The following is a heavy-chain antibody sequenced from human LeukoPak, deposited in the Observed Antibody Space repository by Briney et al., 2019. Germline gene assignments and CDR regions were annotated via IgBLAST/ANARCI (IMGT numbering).Heavy chain of an antibody. D-gene: IGHD1-14*01. CDR1: GFTFSSYA. CDR2: ISYDGSNK. V-gene: IGHV3-30-3*01. Sequence: PGGSLRLSCAASGFTFSSYAMHWVRQAPGKGLEWVAVISYDGSNKYYADSVKGRFTISRDNSKNTLYLQMNSLRAEDTAVYYCARGGGTIIDYWGQGTLVTVSS. J-gene: IGHJ4*02. CDR3: ARGGGTIIDY.